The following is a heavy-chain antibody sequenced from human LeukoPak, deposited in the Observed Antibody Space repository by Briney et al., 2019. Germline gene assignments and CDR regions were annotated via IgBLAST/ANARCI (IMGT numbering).Heavy chain of an antibody. Sequence: AASVRVSCKASGGTFSSYAISWVRQAPGQGLEWMGGIIPIFGTANYAQKFQGRVTITTDESTSTAYMELSSLRSEDTAVYYCARTLVDIVVVPADRGAFDIWGQGTMVTVSS. CDR1: GGTFSSYA. J-gene: IGHJ3*02. D-gene: IGHD2-2*03. CDR3: ARTLVDIVVVPADRGAFDI. CDR2: IIPIFGTA. V-gene: IGHV1-69*05.